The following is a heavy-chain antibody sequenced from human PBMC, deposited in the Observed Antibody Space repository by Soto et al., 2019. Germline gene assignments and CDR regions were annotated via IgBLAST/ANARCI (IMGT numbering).Heavy chain of an antibody. D-gene: IGHD3-16*02. J-gene: IGHJ4*02. CDR3: ARTAWGSYLLDFDY. CDR2: IYYSGST. CDR1: GGSISSYY. Sequence: SETLSLTCTVSGGSISSYYWSWIRQPPGKGLEWIGYIYYSGSTNYNSSLKSRVTISVDTSKNQFSLKLSSVTAADTAVYYCARTAWGSYLLDFDYWGQGTLVTVSS. V-gene: IGHV4-59*08.